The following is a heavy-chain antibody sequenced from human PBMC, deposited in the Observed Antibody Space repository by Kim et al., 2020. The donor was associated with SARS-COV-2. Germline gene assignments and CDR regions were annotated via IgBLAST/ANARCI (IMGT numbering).Heavy chain of an antibody. V-gene: IGHV3-33*01. D-gene: IGHD6-13*01. J-gene: IGHJ4*02. Sequence: ADSVKGRFTISRDNSKNTLYLQMNSLRAEDTAVYYCAREHSSSWYNYFDYWGQGTLVTVSS. CDR3: AREHSSSWYNYFDY.